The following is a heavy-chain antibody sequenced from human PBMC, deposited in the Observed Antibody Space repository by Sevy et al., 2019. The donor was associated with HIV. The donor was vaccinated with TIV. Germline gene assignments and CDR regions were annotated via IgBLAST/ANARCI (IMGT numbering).Heavy chain of an antibody. V-gene: IGHV4-4*07. J-gene: IGHJ4*02. Sequence: SETLSLTCTVSGGSISSYYWSWIRQPAGKGLEWIGRIYTSGSTNYNPSLKSRVTMSVDTSKNQFSLKLSSVTAADTAVHYCARDNGHSGSLNYFDYWGQGTLVTVSS. CDR1: GGSISSYY. D-gene: IGHD1-26*01. CDR3: ARDNGHSGSLNYFDY. CDR2: IYTSGST.